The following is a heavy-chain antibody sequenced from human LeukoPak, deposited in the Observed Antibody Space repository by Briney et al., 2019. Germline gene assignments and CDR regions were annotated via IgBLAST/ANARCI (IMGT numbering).Heavy chain of an antibody. D-gene: IGHD6-19*01. CDR2: ISSSSSYI. CDR1: GFTFSSYS. Sequence: GGSLRLSGAASGFTFSSYSMNWVRQAPGKGLEWVSSISSSSSYIYYADSVKGRFTISRDNAKNSLYLQMNSLRAEDTAVYYCARVPHINSSGWDFDYWGQGTLVTVSS. V-gene: IGHV3-21*01. CDR3: ARVPHINSSGWDFDY. J-gene: IGHJ4*02.